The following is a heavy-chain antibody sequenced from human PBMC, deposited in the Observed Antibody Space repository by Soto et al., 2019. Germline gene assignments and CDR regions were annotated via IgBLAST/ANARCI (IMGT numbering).Heavy chain of an antibody. V-gene: IGHV4-59*01. CDR2: IYYSGST. Sequence: PLLILCLRCSVVWGSSIDFGWSWIRQPPGKGLEWIGYIYYSGSTNYNPSLKSRVTISVDTSKNQFSLKLSSVTAADTAVYHCERSDGRYRGQGTPVTVSS. J-gene: IGHJ4*02. CDR1: WGSSIDFG. CDR3: ERSDGRY.